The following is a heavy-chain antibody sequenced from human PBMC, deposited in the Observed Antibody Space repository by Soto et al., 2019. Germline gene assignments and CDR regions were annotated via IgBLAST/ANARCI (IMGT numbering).Heavy chain of an antibody. CDR1: GGSISSGGYS. CDR3: ARGGVDYYDSSGYSFSPYSFDY. J-gene: IGHJ4*02. CDR2: IYHSGST. Sequence: QLQLQESGSGLVKPSQTLSLTCAVSGGSISSGGYSWSWIRQPPGKGLEWIGYIYHSGSTYYNPSLKSRVTISVDRSKTQFSLKLSSVTAADTAVYYCARGGVDYYDSSGYSFSPYSFDYWGQGTLVTVSS. D-gene: IGHD3-22*01. V-gene: IGHV4-30-2*01.